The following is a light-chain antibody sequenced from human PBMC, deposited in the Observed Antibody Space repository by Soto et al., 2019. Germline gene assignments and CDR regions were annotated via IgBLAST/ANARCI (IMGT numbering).Light chain of an antibody. V-gene: IGKV1-39*01. J-gene: IGKJ1*01. CDR3: QQSYSTPPT. Sequence: DIQMTQSPASLSASIGDRVTISFRASQTIGRNLNWYQQKPGKAPTLLMFTSSSLQSGVPSRFSGSGSGTDFILTISSLQPEDFATYYCQQSYSTPPTFGQGTKVDI. CDR2: TSS. CDR1: QTIGRN.